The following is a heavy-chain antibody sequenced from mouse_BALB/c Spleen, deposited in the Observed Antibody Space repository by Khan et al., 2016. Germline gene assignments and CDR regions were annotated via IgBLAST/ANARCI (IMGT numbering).Heavy chain of an antibody. D-gene: IGHD2-5*01. V-gene: IGHV5-17*02. Sequence: EVELVEPGGGLVQPGGSRTLSCAASEFNFSSFGMHWVRQAPEQGLEWVAYISSGSNTIYYADTVTGRFTISRDNPKQTLFLQMTSLRSETPAMYVWAKRVGTRECDGMDYWGQGTAGTESS. CDR3: AKRVGTRECDGMDY. J-gene: IGHJ4*01. CDR2: ISSGSNTI. CDR1: EFNFSSFG.